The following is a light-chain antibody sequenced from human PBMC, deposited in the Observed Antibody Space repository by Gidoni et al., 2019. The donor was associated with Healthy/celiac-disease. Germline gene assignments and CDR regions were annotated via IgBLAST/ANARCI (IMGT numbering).Light chain of an antibody. CDR3: QQYDNLPLT. CDR2: DAS. CDR1: QDISNY. J-gene: IGKJ4*01. V-gene: IGKV1-33*01. Sequence: DIQITHSPSSLSASVGDRVTITCQASQDISNYLNWYQQKPGKAPKLLIYDASNLETGVPSRFSGSGSGTDFTFTISSLQPEDIATYYCQQYDNLPLTFXGXTKVEIK.